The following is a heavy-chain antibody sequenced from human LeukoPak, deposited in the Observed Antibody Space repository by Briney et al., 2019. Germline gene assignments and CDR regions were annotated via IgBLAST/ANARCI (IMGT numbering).Heavy chain of an antibody. J-gene: IGHJ6*02. CDR3: AKTQRDCSSTSCSRYFGMDV. V-gene: IGHV3-23*01. CDR2: ITASGTAM. D-gene: IGHD2-2*01. CDR1: GFTFSSYS. Sequence: GGSLRLSCAASGFTFSSYSMNWVRQAPGKGLEWVSHITASGTAMFYAGSVKGRFTISRDNSKNTLYLQMNSLRAEDTAVYYCAKTQRDCSSTSCSRYFGMDVWGQGTTVTVSS.